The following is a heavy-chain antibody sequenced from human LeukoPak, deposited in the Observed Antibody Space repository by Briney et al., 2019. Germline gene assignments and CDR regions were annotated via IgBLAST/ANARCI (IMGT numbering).Heavy chain of an antibody. CDR1: GYTFTSYN. D-gene: IGHD6-25*01. CDR2: ISTFNGLT. J-gene: IGHJ3*01. V-gene: IGHV1-18*01. Sequence: ASVKVSCKASGYTFTSYNIHWVRQAPGQGLEWMGWISTFNGLTTSPQKLQGRVTLTTDTSTRTAYMELTSLRSDDTAVYYCARLRSIGASGHDASDVWGQGTMVTVSS. CDR3: ARLRSIGASGHDASDV.